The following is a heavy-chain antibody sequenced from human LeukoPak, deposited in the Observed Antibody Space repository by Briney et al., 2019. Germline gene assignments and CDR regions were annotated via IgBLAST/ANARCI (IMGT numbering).Heavy chain of an antibody. Sequence: SETLSLTCTVSGGSISSSSYYWGWIRQPPGKGLEWIGSIYYSGSTYYNPSLKSRVTISVDTSKNQFSLKLSSVTAADTAVYYCASPYYDSSGYCPEHDAFDIWGQGTMVTVSS. D-gene: IGHD3-22*01. CDR2: IYYSGST. V-gene: IGHV4-39*01. J-gene: IGHJ3*02. CDR1: GGSISSSSYY. CDR3: ASPYYDSSGYCPEHDAFDI.